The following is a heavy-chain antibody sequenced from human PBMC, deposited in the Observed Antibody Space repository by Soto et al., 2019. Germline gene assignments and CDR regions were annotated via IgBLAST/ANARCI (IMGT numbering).Heavy chain of an antibody. CDR2: LSYDVINK. J-gene: IGHJ6*02. CDR1: GFTFSSYG. CDR3: AKDNTSYYYDSSGYYTGPYGMDV. V-gene: IGHV3-30*18. D-gene: IGHD3-22*01. Sequence: GGSLRLSCAASGFTFSSYGMHWVRQAPGKGLEWVAVLSYDVINKYYADSVMGRFTISRDNSKNTLYLQMYSLRAEDTAVYYCAKDNTSYYYDSSGYYTGPYGMDVWGQGTTVTVSS.